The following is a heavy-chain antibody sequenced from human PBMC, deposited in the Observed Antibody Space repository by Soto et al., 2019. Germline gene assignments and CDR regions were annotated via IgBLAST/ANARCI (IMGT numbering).Heavy chain of an antibody. D-gene: IGHD4-17*01. CDR1: GGSISSYY. V-gene: IGHV4-59*01. J-gene: IGHJ3*02. CDR2: MYYSGST. Sequence: SETLSLTCTVSGGSISSYYWSWIRQPPGKGLGWIGYMYYSGSTNYNPSLKSRVTISVDTSKNQFSLKLSSVTAADTAVYYCARQYGDYVRGAFDIWGQGTMVTVSS. CDR3: ARQYGDYVRGAFDI.